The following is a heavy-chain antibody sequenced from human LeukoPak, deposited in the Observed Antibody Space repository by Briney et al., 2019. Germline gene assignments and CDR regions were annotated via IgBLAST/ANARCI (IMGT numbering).Heavy chain of an antibody. J-gene: IGHJ4*02. CDR1: GFRFSNYW. CDR2: IKQDGSEE. Sequence: GGSLRLSCAASGFRFSNYWMSWVRQAPGKGLEWVANIKQDGSEEDYVDSMKGRFTISRDNTKNSVYLQVNSLRAEDTAVYHCARIGYSSSSFDYWGQGTLVTVSS. V-gene: IGHV3-7*01. CDR3: ARIGYSSSSFDY. D-gene: IGHD6-13*01.